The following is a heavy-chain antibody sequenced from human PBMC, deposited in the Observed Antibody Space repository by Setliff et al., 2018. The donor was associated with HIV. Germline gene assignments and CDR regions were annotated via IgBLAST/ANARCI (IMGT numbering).Heavy chain of an antibody. CDR1: GYLISGGFY. D-gene: IGHD3-22*01. CDR3: ARSRTSSGYYGVTGYGMDV. J-gene: IGHJ6*02. V-gene: IGHV4-38-2*01. Sequence: SETLSLTCDVSGYLISGGFYWGWIRQPPGKGLEGIGNIYNSGSTYYNPSLKRRVTISLDRSKTKFSLKLNSVTTADTAVYYCARSRTSSGYYGVTGYGMDVWGQGTTVTVSS. CDR2: IYNSGST.